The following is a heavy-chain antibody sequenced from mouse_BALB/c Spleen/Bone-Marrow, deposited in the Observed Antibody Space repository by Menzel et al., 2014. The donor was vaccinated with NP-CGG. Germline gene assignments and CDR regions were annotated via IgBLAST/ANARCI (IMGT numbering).Heavy chain of an antibody. Sequence: EVQLQQSGPSLVKPSQTLSLTCSVTGDSITSGYWNWIRKFPGNKLEYVGYISYSGSTYYNPSLKSRISITRDTSKNQYYLQLISVTTEDTATFYCARYKGFHWGMDYWGQGTSVTVSS. CDR2: ISYSGST. J-gene: IGHJ4*01. CDR1: GDSITSGY. D-gene: IGHD1-2*01. V-gene: IGHV3-8*02. CDR3: ARYKGFHWGMDY.